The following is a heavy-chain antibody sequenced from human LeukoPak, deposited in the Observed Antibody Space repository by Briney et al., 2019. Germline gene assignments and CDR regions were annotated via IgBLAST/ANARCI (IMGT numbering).Heavy chain of an antibody. CDR1: GFTFSSYS. CDR2: ISSSSSAI. V-gene: IGHV3-48*04. CDR3: ASSWGSAIDF. Sequence: GGSLRLSCAASGFTFSSYSMNWVRQAPGKGLEWVSYISSSSSAIYYADSVKGRFTISRDNAKNSLYLQMTSLRAEDTAVYYCASSWGSAIDFWGQGTLVTVSS. D-gene: IGHD3-16*01. J-gene: IGHJ4*02.